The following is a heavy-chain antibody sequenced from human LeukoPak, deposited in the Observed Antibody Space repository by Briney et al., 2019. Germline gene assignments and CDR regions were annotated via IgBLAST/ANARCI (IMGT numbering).Heavy chain of an antibody. V-gene: IGHV3-23*01. D-gene: IGHD3-3*01. J-gene: IGHJ5*02. CDR3: ARDFSTSEGYYDFWSGYYTGFGPNWFDP. Sequence: PGGSLRLSCAASGFTFSSYVMSWVRQAPGKGLEWVSVISGSGGSTYYADSVKGRFTISRDNAKNSLYLQMNSLRAEDTAVYYCARDFSTSEGYYDFWSGYYTGFGPNWFDPWGQGTLVTVSS. CDR2: ISGSGGST. CDR1: GFTFSSYV.